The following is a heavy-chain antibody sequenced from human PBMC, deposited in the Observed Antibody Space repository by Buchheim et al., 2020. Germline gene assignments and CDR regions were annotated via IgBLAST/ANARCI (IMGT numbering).Heavy chain of an antibody. CDR1: GGSISSYY. Sequence: QVQLQESGPGLVKPSETLSLTCTVSGGSISSYYWSWIRQPPGKGLEWIGYIYYSGSTNYNPSLKSRVTISVDTSKNQFSLKLSSVTAADTAVYYCARKSDYYDSSGYYGYCFDYWGQGTL. V-gene: IGHV4-59*01. J-gene: IGHJ4*02. CDR3: ARKSDYYDSSGYYGYCFDY. D-gene: IGHD3-22*01. CDR2: IYYSGST.